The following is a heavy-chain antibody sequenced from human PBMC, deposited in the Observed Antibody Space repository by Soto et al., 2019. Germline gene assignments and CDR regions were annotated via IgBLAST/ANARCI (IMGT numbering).Heavy chain of an antibody. Sequence: GVHLRLSCAASGFPVSSHYLTWVGQAPGKGLAWVSVLYLRASTYYAESVRGRFTISRYNSKNTWYLQMHSLRADDTAMYFCARDRGGGRITYNYCRDDWGQGTHVTSSS. CDR1: GFPVSSHY. CDR2: LYLRAST. J-gene: IGHJ4*03. V-gene: IGHV3-53*01. CDR3: ARDRGGGRITYNYCRDD. D-gene: IGHD5-12*01.